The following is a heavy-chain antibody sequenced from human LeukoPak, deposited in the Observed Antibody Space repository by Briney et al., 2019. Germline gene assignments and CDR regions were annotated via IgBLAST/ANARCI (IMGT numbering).Heavy chain of an antibody. V-gene: IGHV1-69*05. CDR2: IIPILGTV. CDR1: GGTFSSYA. Sequence: SVKVSCKASGGTFSSYAISWVRQAPGQGLEWMGGIIPILGTVNYAQKFQGRVTITTDESTSTAYMELSSLRSEDTAVYYCARDLAYCGGDCYRFDYWGQGTLVTVSS. CDR3: ARDLAYCGGDCYRFDY. D-gene: IGHD2-21*01. J-gene: IGHJ4*02.